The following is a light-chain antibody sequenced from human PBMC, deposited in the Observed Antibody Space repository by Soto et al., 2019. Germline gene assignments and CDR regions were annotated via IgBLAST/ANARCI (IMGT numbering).Light chain of an antibody. J-gene: IGKJ2*01. Sequence: DVPMTQSPSTLSASVGDRVTITCRASQSISSWSAWYQQEPGKAPRLLLYDASSLESGVPSRFSGSGSGTEFTLTITSLQPDDFATYYCQQYNRYSPMYTFGQGTKVDIK. CDR3: QQYNRYSPMYT. V-gene: IGKV1-5*01. CDR1: QSISSW. CDR2: DAS.